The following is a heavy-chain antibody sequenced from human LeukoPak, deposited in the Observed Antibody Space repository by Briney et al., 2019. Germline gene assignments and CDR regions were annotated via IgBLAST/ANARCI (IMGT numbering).Heavy chain of an antibody. CDR3: ARATYYDSSGYDFDY. Sequence: PSETLSLTCTVSGGSISSGGYYWSWIRQYPGKGLEWIGYIYYSGNTYYNPSLKSRITMSVDTSKSQFSLKLNSVTAAETAVYYCARATYYDSSGYDFDYWGQGTLVTVSS. J-gene: IGHJ4*02. CDR1: GGSISSGGYY. V-gene: IGHV4-31*03. CDR2: IYYSGNT. D-gene: IGHD3-22*01.